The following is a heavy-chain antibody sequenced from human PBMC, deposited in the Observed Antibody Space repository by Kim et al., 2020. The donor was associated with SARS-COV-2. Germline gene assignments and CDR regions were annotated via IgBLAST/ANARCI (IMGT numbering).Heavy chain of an antibody. Sequence: SETLSLTCTVSGYSISSGYYWGWIRQPPGKGLEWIGSIYHSGSTYYNPSLKSRVTISVDTSKNQFSLKLSSVTAADTAVYYCARDWDGSGFWYWGQGTLVTVSS. J-gene: IGHJ4*02. V-gene: IGHV4-38-2*02. CDR3: ARDWDGSGFWY. CDR1: GYSISSGYY. CDR2: IYHSGST. D-gene: IGHD3-10*01.